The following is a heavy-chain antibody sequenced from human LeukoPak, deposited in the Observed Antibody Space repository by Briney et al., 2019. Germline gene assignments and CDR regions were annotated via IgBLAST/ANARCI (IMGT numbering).Heavy chain of an antibody. D-gene: IGHD3-22*01. CDR2: IIPILDIT. CDR1: GGTFSSYA. J-gene: IGHJ1*01. V-gene: IGHV1-69*04. CDR3: AKIHDDSGYYYEYFQF. Sequence: SVKVSCKASGGTFSSYAISWVRQAPGQGLEWMGRIIPILDITEYGKTSPGRVTITADTATDTFYMELSGLRSEDTAVYYCAKIHDDSGYYYEYFQFWGQGTLITVSS.